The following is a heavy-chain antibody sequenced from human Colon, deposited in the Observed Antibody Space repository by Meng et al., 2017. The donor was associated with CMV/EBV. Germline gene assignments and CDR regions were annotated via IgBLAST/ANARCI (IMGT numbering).Heavy chain of an antibody. CDR2: MNPNSGDT. J-gene: IGHJ4*02. Sequence: ASVKVSCKTSGYPFTIHYIHWVRQAPGRGLEWMGWMNPNSGDTNYAQKFQDRVEMTRDTTVNTAYLDLTSLRSADTAVYYCATLSIYDSTISDYWGQGTRVTVSS. V-gene: IGHV1-2*02. D-gene: IGHD5/OR15-5a*01. CDR1: GYPFTIHY. CDR3: ATLSIYDSTISDY.